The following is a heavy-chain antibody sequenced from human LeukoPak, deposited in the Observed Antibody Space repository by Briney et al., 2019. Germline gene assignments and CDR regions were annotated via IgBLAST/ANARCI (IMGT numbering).Heavy chain of an antibody. CDR3: ARAPENGGSLCFGELLSSLDY. D-gene: IGHD3-10*01. V-gene: IGHV3-21*01. J-gene: IGHJ4*02. CDR1: GFTFSSYS. CDR2: ISSSSSYI. Sequence: PGGSLRLSCAASGFTFSSYSMNWVRQAPGKGLEWVSSISSSSSYIYYADSVKGRFTISRDNAKNSLYLQMNSLRAEDTAVYYWARAPENGGSLCFGELLSSLDYWGQGTLVTVSS.